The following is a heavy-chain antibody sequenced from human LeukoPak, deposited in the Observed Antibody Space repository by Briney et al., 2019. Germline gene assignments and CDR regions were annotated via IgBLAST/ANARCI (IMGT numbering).Heavy chain of an antibody. CDR2: IYTSGST. J-gene: IGHJ3*01. Sequence: SETLSLTCTVSGGSISSYYWSWIRQPAGKGLEWIGRIYTSGSTNYNPSLKSRVTMSVDTSKNQFSLKLSSVTAADTAVYYCARRPYYYDSSGSSDAFDFWGQGTMVTVSS. CDR1: GGSISSYY. V-gene: IGHV4-4*07. D-gene: IGHD3-22*01. CDR3: ARRPYYYDSSGSSDAFDF.